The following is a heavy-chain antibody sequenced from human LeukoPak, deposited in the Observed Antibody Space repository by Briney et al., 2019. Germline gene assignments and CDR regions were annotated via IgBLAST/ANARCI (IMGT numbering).Heavy chain of an antibody. D-gene: IGHD3-3*01. Sequence: ASVKVSCKASGYTFTGYYMHWVRQAPGQGLEWMGWINPNSGGTNYAQKFQGRVTMARDTSISTAYMELSRLRSDDTAVYYCARGSDDFWSGYSPSYWGQGTLVTVSS. V-gene: IGHV1-2*02. CDR2: INPNSGGT. CDR1: GYTFTGYY. J-gene: IGHJ4*02. CDR3: ARGSDDFWSGYSPSY.